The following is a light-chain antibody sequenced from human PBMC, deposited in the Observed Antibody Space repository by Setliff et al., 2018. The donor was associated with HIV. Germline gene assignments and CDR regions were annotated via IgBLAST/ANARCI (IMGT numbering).Light chain of an antibody. V-gene: IGLV2-14*03. CDR3: GSYTRRSTLV. CDR2: AVT. Sequence: QSVLTQPASVSGSPGQSITVSCTGTSNDIGAYDYVSWYQQHPGKAPKLMIYAVTDRPSGVSNRFSGSKSGNTASPTISGLQAEDEADYYCGSYTRRSTLVFGPGTKVTVL. J-gene: IGLJ1*01. CDR1: SNDIGAYDY.